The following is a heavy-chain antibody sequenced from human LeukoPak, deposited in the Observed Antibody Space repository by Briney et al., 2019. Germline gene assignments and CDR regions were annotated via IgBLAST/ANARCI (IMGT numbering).Heavy chain of an antibody. V-gene: IGHV7-4-1*02. J-gene: IGHJ4*02. CDR3: ARTPLQYYFDY. CDR1: GYIFTAYY. CDR2: INTNTGNP. Sequence: ASVKVSCRASGYIFTAYYFHWLRQAPGQGLEWMGWINTNTGNPTYAQGFTGRFVFSLDTSVSTAYLQISSLKAEDTAVYYCARTPLQYYFDYWGQGTLVTVSS. D-gene: IGHD4-11*01.